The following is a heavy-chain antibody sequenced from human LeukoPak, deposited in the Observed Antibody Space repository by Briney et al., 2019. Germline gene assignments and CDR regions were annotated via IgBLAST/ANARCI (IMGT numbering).Heavy chain of an antibody. CDR3: ARGPYYYDSRDAFDI. CDR2: INPNSGGT. CDR1: GYTFTGYY. D-gene: IGHD3-22*01. Sequence: ASVKVSCKASGYTFTGYYMHWVRQAPGQGLEWMGWINPNSGGTNYAQKFQGWVTMTRDTSISTAYMELSRLRSDDTAVYYCARGPYYYDSRDAFDIWGQGTMVTVSS. V-gene: IGHV1-2*04. J-gene: IGHJ3*02.